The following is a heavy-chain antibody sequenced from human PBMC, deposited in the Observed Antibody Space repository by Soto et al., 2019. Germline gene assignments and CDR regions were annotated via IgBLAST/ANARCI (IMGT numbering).Heavy chain of an antibody. V-gene: IGHV1-69*13. Sequence: GASVKVSCKASGGTFSSYAISWVRQAPGQGLEWMGGIIPIFGTANYAQKFQGRVTITADESTSTAYMELSSLRSEDTAVYYCARDHRIVLVPAGYGMDVWGQGTTVTVSS. D-gene: IGHD2-2*01. CDR2: IIPIFGTA. J-gene: IGHJ6*02. CDR3: ARDHRIVLVPAGYGMDV. CDR1: GGTFSSYA.